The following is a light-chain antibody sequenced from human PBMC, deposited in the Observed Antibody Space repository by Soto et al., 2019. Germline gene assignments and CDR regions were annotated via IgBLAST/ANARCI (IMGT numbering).Light chain of an antibody. CDR2: GAS. CDR1: QRGSSSY. CDR3: QHYGYFQWT. J-gene: IGKJ1*01. V-gene: IGKV3-20*01. Sequence: IVLTQSPGTLSLSPGERATLSCRASQRGSSSYLAWYQQKAGLAPRLLIYGASTRATGIPDRFSGSGSGTDFTLTISRLEPEDIAVYFCQHYGYFQWTFGQGTKVEIK.